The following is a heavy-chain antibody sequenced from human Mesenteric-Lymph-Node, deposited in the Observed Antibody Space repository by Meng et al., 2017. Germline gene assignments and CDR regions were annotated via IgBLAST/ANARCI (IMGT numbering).Heavy chain of an antibody. CDR3: ARHHHSPTFDY. D-gene: IGHD1-14*01. V-gene: IGHV4-39*01. J-gene: IGHJ4*02. CDR2: VVYSGTT. CDR1: GGFISSSSYY. Sequence: RDACPVVVKPSETLSLACTFSGGFISSSSYYWAWIRPPPGEGLEWIGSVVYSGTTYYTSSLKSRVSISVDTSKNQFSLKLSSVTAADTAVYYCARHHHSPTFDYWGQGTLVTVSS.